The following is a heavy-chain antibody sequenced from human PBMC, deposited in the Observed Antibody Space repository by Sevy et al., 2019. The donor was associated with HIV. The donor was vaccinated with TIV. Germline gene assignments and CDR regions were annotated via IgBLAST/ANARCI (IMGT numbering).Heavy chain of an antibody. CDR3: ARGRGIAAAHYFDY. D-gene: IGHD6-13*01. J-gene: IGHJ4*02. CDR2: ISISSDYT. V-gene: IGHV3-11*06. Sequence: GGSLRLSCAASGFTFSDYYMSWIRQAPGKGLEWVSYISISSDYTNYADSVKGRFTISIDNAKNSLYLQMNSLRAEDTAVYYCARGRGIAAAHYFDYWGQGTLVTVSS. CDR1: GFTFSDYY.